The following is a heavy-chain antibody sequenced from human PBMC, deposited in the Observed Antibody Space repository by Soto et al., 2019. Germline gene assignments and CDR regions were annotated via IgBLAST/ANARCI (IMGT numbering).Heavy chain of an antibody. CDR1: GDSVSSNSAA. J-gene: IGHJ5*02. D-gene: IGHD1-1*01. CDR3: ASAHLGRARYTLEPFDT. CDR2: TYYRSRWYN. V-gene: IGHV6-1*01. Sequence: SQTLSLTCAISGDSVSSNSAAWNWIRQSPSRGLEWLGRTYYRSRWYNDYAISVKGRITINPDTSKNQFSLQLNSVIPEDTAVYSCASAHLGRARYTLEPFDTWGQGTLVTVSS.